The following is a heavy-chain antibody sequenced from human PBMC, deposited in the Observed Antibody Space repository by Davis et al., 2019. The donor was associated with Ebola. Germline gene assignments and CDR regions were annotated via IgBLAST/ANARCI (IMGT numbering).Heavy chain of an antibody. V-gene: IGHV1-46*01. CDR3: ARLCSSSCPNDY. J-gene: IGHJ4*02. Sequence: AASVKVSCKASGYTFTAYYLHWMRQAPGQGLEWMGGFDPEDGETIYAQKLQGRVTMTTDTSTSTVYMELRSLRSDDTAVYYCARLCSSSCPNDYWGQGTLVTVSS. D-gene: IGHD6-13*01. CDR2: FDPEDGET. CDR1: GYTFTAYY.